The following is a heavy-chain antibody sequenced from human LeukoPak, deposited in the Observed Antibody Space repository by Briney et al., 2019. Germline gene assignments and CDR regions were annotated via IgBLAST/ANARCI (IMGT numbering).Heavy chain of an antibody. V-gene: IGHV4-59*08. CDR2: VYYSGST. D-gene: IGHD1-26*01. CDR3: ARRSHLVGAPFDI. J-gene: IGHJ3*02. Sequence: SETLSLTCSVSGGSINYYYWSWIRQPPGKGLEWIGHVYYSGSTNYNPSLKSRVTLSVDTSKNQFSLKLNFVTAADTAVYYCARRSHLVGAPFDIWGQGTVLTVSS. CDR1: GGSINYYY.